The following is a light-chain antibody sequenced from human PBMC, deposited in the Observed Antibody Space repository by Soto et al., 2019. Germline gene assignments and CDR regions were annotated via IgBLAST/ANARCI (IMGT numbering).Light chain of an antibody. J-gene: IGLJ1*01. Sequence: QSVLTQPASVSGSPGQSITISCTGTSSDVGSYNLVSWYQQHPGKAPKLMIYEGSKRPSGVSNRFSGSESGNTASLTISGLQAEDEADYYCCSYAGSSTFYVFGTGTKLTV. V-gene: IGLV2-23*03. CDR2: EGS. CDR3: CSYAGSSTFYV. CDR1: SSDVGSYNL.